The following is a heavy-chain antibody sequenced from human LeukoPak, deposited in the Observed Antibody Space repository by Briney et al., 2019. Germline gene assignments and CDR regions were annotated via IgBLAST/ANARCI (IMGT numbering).Heavy chain of an antibody. V-gene: IGHV1-8*01. CDR3: ARGAHYDSSGYRYFSNSFYYYYGMDV. D-gene: IGHD3-22*01. CDR2: MNPNSGNT. Sequence: GASVKVSCKASGYTFTSYDINWVQQATGQGLEWMGWMNPNSGNTGYAQKFQGRVTMTRNTSISTAYMELSSLRSEDTAVYYCARGAHYDSSGYRYFSNSFYYYYGMDVWGQGTTVTVSS. J-gene: IGHJ6*02. CDR1: GYTFTSYD.